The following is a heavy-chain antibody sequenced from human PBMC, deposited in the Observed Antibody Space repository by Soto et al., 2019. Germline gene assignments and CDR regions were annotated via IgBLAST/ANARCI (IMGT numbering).Heavy chain of an antibody. V-gene: IGHV4-59*01. CDR3: ARRYGDAVDF. Sequence: QVQLQESGPGLVRPSETLSLTCTVSGGSISSYYWSWIRQPPGKGLEWIGYIYYSGSTNYNPSLKSRVTISVDTSKNQFSLKLSSGTAADPAVYYCARRYGDAVDFWGQGTLVTVSS. CDR2: IYYSGST. J-gene: IGHJ4*02. D-gene: IGHD4-17*01. CDR1: GGSISSYY.